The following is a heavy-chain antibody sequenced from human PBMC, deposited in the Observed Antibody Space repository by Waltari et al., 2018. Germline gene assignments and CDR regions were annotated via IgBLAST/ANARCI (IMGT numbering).Heavy chain of an antibody. CDR2: MIPIFGTA. CDR3: ATLSGYTTIRDAFDI. V-gene: IGHV1-69*08. CDR1: GGTFSSYA. J-gene: IGHJ3*02. Sequence: QVQLVQSGAEVKKPGSSVKVSCKASGGTFSSYAISWVRQAPGQGLEWMGRMIPIFGTANNEQKCQGRATITADKATSTAYMELSSLRSEDTAVYYCATLSGYTTIRDAFDIWGQGTMVTVSS. D-gene: IGHD5-12*01.